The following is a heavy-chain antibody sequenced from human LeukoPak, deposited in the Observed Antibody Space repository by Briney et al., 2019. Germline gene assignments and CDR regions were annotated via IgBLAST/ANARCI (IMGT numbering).Heavy chain of an antibody. V-gene: IGHV3-23*01. D-gene: IGHD3-22*01. J-gene: IGHJ4*02. CDR1: GFSFSDYA. CDR3: AKESLVVIESYFDS. Sequence: GGSLTLSCVVSGFSFSDYAMSWVRRAPGKGLEGVSAITGSGQTKYYTDSVKGRFTMSRDNSKNTLYLQMNSLRDEDTAEYFCAKESLVVIESYFDSWGQGTLVLVSS. CDR2: ITGSGQTK.